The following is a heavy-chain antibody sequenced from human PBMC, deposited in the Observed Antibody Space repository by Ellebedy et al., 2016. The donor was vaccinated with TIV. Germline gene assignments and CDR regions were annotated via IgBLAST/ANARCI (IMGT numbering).Heavy chain of an antibody. J-gene: IGHJ6*02. Sequence: PGGSLRLSCAASGFPLSSYAMHWVRQTLGKGLEWVEVISYGGRNKYYADSVKGRFTISRDNSKNTLYLQMNSLIAEDTSVYYCARGRLLDILTGYHLHYYGMDVWGQGTTVTVSS. V-gene: IGHV3-30*04. D-gene: IGHD3-9*01. CDR1: GFPLSSYA. CDR2: ISYGGRNK. CDR3: ARGRLLDILTGYHLHYYGMDV.